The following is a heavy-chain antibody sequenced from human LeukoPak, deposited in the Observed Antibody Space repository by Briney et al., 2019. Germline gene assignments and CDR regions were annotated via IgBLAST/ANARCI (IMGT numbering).Heavy chain of an antibody. D-gene: IGHD3-10*01. Sequence: SEPLSLTCAVYGGSFSGYYWSWIRQPPGKGLEWIGEINHSGSTNYNPSLKSRVTISVDTSKIQFSLKLSSVTAADTAVYYCASSGYYYARPGHWGQGTLVTVSS. V-gene: IGHV4-34*01. CDR1: GGSFSGYY. CDR2: INHSGST. CDR3: ASSGYYYARPGH. J-gene: IGHJ1*01.